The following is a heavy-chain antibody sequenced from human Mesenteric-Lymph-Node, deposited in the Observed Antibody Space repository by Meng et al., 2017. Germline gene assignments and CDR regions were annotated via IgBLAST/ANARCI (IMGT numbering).Heavy chain of an antibody. J-gene: IGHJ4*02. D-gene: IGHD5-12*01. CDR3: ARGHTSGYSGFDY. Sequence: QVQLQGSGPGLVKPSPTLSLTCTVSGGSISSGGYYWSWIRQHPGKGLEWIGYIYYSGSTYYNPSLKSLVTISVDTSKNQFSLKLSSVTAADTAVYYCARGHTSGYSGFDYWGQGTLVTVSS. CDR2: IYYSGST. V-gene: IGHV4-31*01. CDR1: GGSISSGGYY.